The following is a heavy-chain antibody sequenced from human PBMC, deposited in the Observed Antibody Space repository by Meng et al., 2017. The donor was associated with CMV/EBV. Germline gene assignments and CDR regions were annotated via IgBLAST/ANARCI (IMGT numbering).Heavy chain of an antibody. J-gene: IGHJ4*02. CDR1: GGSISSSSYY. D-gene: IGHD3-3*01. Sequence: SETLSLTCTVSGGSISSSSYYWGWIRQPPGKGLEWIGSIYYSGSTYYNPSLKSRATISVDTSKNQFSLKLSSVTAADTAVYYCARDPFSRGVVNSAFDYWGQGTLVTVSS. CDR3: ARDPFSRGVVNSAFDY. CDR2: IYYSGST. V-gene: IGHV4-39*07.